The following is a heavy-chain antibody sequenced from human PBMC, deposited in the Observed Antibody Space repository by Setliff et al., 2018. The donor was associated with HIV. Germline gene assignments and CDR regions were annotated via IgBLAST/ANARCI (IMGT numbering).Heavy chain of an antibody. CDR3: ARGFGFLDF. CDR2: IRRQTYGGKT. CDR1: GFTFGDYA. J-gene: IGHJ4*02. D-gene: IGHD3-16*01. V-gene: IGHV3-49*04. Sequence: GGSLRLSCTASGFTFGDYAMTWVRQAPGKGLEWLGFIRRQTYGGKTEYAASVKGRCVISRDDSKSVAYLQMNNLKTEDSAVYYCARGFGFLDFWGQGTLVTVSS.